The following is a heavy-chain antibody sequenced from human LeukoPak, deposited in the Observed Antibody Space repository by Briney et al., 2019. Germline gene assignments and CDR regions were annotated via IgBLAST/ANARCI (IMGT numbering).Heavy chain of an antibody. CDR2: IYTSGST. J-gene: IGHJ5*02. Sequence: SETLSLTCTVSGGSISSYYWSWIRQPAGKGLEWIGRIYTSGSTNYNPSLKSRVTMSVDTSKNQFSLKLSPVTAADTAVYYCARDHPYYDFWSDQGLNWFDPWGQGTLVTVSS. D-gene: IGHD3-3*01. CDR1: GGSISSYY. V-gene: IGHV4-4*07. CDR3: ARDHPYYDFWSDQGLNWFDP.